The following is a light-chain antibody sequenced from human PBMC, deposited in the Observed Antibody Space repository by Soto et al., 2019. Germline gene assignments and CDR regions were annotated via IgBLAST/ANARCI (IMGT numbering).Light chain of an antibody. CDR2: RTS. J-gene: IGKJ4*01. V-gene: IGKV3-20*01. Sequence: EIVWTQSPGTLPLSPGERATLSCRASQSVSSSYLAWYQQKPGQAPRLLIYRTSIRATGIPDRFSGSGSGTDFTLTISRLEPEDFAVYYCQQYDSSRGLTFGGGTKVEIK. CDR3: QQYDSSRGLT. CDR1: QSVSSSY.